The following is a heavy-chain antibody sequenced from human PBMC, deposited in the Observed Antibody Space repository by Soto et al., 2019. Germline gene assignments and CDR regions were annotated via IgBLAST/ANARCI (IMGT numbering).Heavy chain of an antibody. CDR1: GFTFSSYG. D-gene: IGHD3-22*01. J-gene: IGHJ1*01. CDR2: IWYDGSNK. CDR3: ARSGDYYDSSGYWEYFQH. V-gene: IGHV3-33*01. Sequence: GGSLRLSCAASGFTFSSYGMHWVRQAPGKGLEWVAVIWYDGSNKYYADSVKGRFTISRDNSKNTLYLQMNSLRAEDTAVYYCARSGDYYDSSGYWEYFQHWGQGTLVTVSS.